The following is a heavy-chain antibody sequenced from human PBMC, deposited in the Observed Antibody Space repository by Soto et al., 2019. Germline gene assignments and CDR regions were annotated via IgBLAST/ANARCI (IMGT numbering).Heavy chain of an antibody. J-gene: IGHJ6*03. CDR2: MNPNSGNT. D-gene: IGHD3-3*01. Sequence: QVQLVQSGAEVKKPGASVKVSCKASGYTFTSYDINWVRQATGQGLEGMGWMNPNSGNTGYAQKFQGRVTMTRNTSISTADMELSSLRSEDTAVYYCARAKTDYYDFWSGYYYYYYMDVWGKGTTVTVSS. CDR1: GYTFTSYD. V-gene: IGHV1-8*01. CDR3: ARAKTDYYDFWSGYYYYYYMDV.